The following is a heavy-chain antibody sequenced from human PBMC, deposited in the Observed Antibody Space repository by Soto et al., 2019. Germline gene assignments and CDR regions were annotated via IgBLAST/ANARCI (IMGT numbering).Heavy chain of an antibody. D-gene: IGHD4-17*01. CDR3: ATRGYGGNSYFQH. Sequence: EVQLLESGGGLVQPGGSLRLSCAASGFTFSSYAMSWVRQAPGKGLEWGSAISGSGGSTYYADSVKGRLTISRDNSKNTLYLQMNSLRAEDTAVYYCATRGYGGNSYFQHWCQATMVTVS. CDR2: ISGSGGST. CDR1: GFTFSSYA. J-gene: IGHJ1*01. V-gene: IGHV3-23*01.